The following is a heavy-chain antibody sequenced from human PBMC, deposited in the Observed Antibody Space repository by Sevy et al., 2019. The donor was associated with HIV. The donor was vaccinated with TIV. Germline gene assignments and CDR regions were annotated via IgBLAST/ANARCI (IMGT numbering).Heavy chain of an antibody. Sequence: GGSLRLSCKGSGYSFTSYWIGWVRQMPGKGLEWMGIIYPGDSDTRYSPSFQGQVTISADKSISTAYLQWSSLKASDTAMYYCARLVCSSTSCYFSWFDPWGQGTLVTVSS. CDR1: GYSFTSYW. D-gene: IGHD2-2*01. J-gene: IGHJ5*02. V-gene: IGHV5-51*01. CDR2: IYPGDSDT. CDR3: ARLVCSSTSCYFSWFDP.